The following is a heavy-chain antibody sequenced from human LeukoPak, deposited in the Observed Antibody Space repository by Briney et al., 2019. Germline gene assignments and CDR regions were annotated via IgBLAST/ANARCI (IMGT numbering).Heavy chain of an antibody. J-gene: IGHJ5*02. CDR2: INPTGGSA. D-gene: IGHD6-13*01. CDR3: ARDRSGSRWLWFDP. Sequence: ASVKVSCKASGYTFTNYYIHWVRQAPGQGLEWMGIINPTGGSASYAQKFQGRVSMTSDTSTSTLYLELSSLRSEDTAVYYCARDRSGSRWLWFDPWGQGTLVTVSS. CDR1: GYTFTNYY. V-gene: IGHV1-46*01.